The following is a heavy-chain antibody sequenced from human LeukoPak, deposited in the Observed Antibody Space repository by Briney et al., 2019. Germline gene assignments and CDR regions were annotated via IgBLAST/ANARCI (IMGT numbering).Heavy chain of an antibody. V-gene: IGHV1-2*02. J-gene: IGHJ4*02. CDR3: AKSRGSGRSMPRGVNFDY. CDR2: INPNSGDT. CDR1: GYIFTGYY. Sequence: ASVKVSCKASGYIFTGYYMHWVRQAPGQGLEWMGWINPNSGDTNYAQKFQGRVTMTRDTSISTAYMELSSLRAEDTAVYYCAKSRGSGRSMPRGVNFDYWGQATLVTVSS. D-gene: IGHD3-10*01.